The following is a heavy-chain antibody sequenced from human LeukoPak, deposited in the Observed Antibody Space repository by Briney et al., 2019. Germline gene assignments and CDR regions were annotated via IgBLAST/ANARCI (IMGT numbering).Heavy chain of an antibody. CDR2: IYHSGST. J-gene: IGHJ3*02. D-gene: IGHD3-16*01. Sequence: SETLSLTCSVSGYSISSGYYWGWIRQPPGKGLEWIGSIYHSGSTYYNPSLKSRVTISVDASKDQFSLNLSSVTAADTAVYYCASYTDAFDIWGQGTMVTVSS. CDR1: GYSISSGYY. CDR3: ASYTDAFDI. V-gene: IGHV4-38-2*02.